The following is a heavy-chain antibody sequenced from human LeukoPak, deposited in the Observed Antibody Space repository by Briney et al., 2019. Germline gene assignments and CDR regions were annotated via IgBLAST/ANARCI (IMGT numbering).Heavy chain of an antibody. CDR2: IKQDGSGK. J-gene: IGHJ3*02. D-gene: IGHD3-3*01. V-gene: IGHV3-7*03. CDR1: GFTFSSYW. CDR3: AKRRFLECLFEVSAFDI. Sequence: GGSLRLSCAASGFTFSSYWMSWVRQAPGKGLEWVANIKQDGSGKYYVDSVKGRFTISRDNAKNSRYLQMNRLRAEDTAVYYCAKRRFLECLFEVSAFDIWGQGTMVTVSS.